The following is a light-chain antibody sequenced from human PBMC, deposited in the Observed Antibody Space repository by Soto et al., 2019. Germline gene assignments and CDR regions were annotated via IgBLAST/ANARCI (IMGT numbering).Light chain of an antibody. Sequence: DIQMTQSPSTLSAFVGDRVTITCRASQSISSWLAWYQQKPGKAPKLLIYQASYLESGVPSRFSGSGSGTEFTLTISSLQPDDFATYYCQQYKSYPWTFGQGTKVDIK. J-gene: IGKJ1*01. CDR2: QAS. V-gene: IGKV1-5*03. CDR3: QQYKSYPWT. CDR1: QSISSW.